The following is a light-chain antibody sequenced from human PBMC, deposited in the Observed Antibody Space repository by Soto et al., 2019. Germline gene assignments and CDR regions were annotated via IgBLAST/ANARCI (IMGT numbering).Light chain of an antibody. J-gene: IGLJ1*01. Sequence: QSALTQPPSASGTPGQRVTISCSGSSSNIGSDHLYWYQQLPGTAPKLLIYRNNQRPSGVPDRFSGSKSGTSASLAISGLRSEDEADYYCAAWDDSLTGYVFGTGTKLTVL. CDR2: RNN. CDR3: AAWDDSLTGYV. CDR1: SSNIGSDH. V-gene: IGLV1-47*01.